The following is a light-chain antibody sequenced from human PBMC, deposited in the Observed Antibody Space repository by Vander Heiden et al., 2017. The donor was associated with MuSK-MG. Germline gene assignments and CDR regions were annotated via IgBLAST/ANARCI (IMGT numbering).Light chain of an antibody. V-gene: IGKV1-NL1*01. CDR2: GGS. J-gene: IGKJ1*01. CDR1: QVIRDA. CDR3: RQELTTPRT. Sequence: SQMTHSPSSLSASVGETVNVSCRASQVIRDAIVWYHQRPGAAPKLLIYGGSKLEVDVPSRYSGIVSVVDYTLASRDLQPEYFATYYLRQELTTPRTFGQWTRVDIK.